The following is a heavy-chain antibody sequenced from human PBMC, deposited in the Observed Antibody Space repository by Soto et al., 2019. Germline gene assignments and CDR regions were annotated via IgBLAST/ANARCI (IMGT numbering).Heavy chain of an antibody. CDR2: ISSSSRYI. D-gene: IGHD6-13*01. J-gene: IGHJ6*02. CDR1: GFTFSSYS. CDR3: ARDLGSSSRYLSGMDV. Sequence: GGSLRLSCAASGFTFSSYSMNWVRQAPEKGLEWVSSISSSSRYIYYGDSVKGRFTHTKDNGKKSLYLQMNSLRAEDTAVYYCARDLGSSSRYLSGMDVWGQGTTVTVSS. V-gene: IGHV3-21*01.